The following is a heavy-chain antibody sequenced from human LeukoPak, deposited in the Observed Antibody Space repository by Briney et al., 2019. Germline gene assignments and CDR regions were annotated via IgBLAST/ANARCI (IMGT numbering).Heavy chain of an antibody. Sequence: ASVTVSCKASGYTFTGYYMHWVRQAPGQGLEWMGRINPNSGGTNYAQKFQGRVTMTRDTSISTAYMELSRLRSDDTAVYYCAREGGYYYGMDVWGQGTTVTVSS. V-gene: IGHV1-2*06. CDR2: INPNSGGT. CDR3: AREGGYYYGMDV. J-gene: IGHJ6*02. CDR1: GYTFTGYY. D-gene: IGHD3-16*01.